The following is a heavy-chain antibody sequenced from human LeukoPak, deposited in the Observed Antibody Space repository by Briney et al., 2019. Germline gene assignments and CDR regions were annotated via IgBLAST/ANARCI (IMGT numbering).Heavy chain of an antibody. CDR2: IKQDGSEK. CDR3: ARDQPGDNRFDS. Sequence: GGSLRLSCAASGFTFSNYWMSWVRQAPGKGLEWVANIKQDGSEKYYVDSVKGRFTISRDNAKNSLYLQTTSLRAEDTAVYYCARDQPGDNRFDSWGQGTLVIVSS. CDR1: GFTFSNYW. V-gene: IGHV3-7*01. J-gene: IGHJ5*01.